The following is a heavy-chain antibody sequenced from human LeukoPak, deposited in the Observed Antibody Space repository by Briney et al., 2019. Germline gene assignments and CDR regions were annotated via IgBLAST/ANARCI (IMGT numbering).Heavy chain of an antibody. CDR3: AKDRRMATNYFDY. V-gene: IGHV3-30*18. Sequence: PGGSLRLSCAASGITFSSYGVHWVRQAPGKGLEWVAVISYDGSNKYYADSVKGRFTISRDNSKNTLYLQMNSLRAEDTAVYYCAKDRRMATNYFDYWGQGTLVTVSS. CDR1: GITFSSYG. J-gene: IGHJ4*02. CDR2: ISYDGSNK. D-gene: IGHD5-12*01.